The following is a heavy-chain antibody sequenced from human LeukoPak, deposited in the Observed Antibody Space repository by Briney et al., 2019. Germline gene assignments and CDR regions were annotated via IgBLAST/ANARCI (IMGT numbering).Heavy chain of an antibody. V-gene: IGHV1-69*05. CDR2: IIPIFGTA. Sequence: SVKVSCKASGGTFSSYPISLVRQAPGQWLQWMRLIIPIFGTANYAQNFQARATITTGESTSPAYMELSSLRSEDTAVYYCARDIYDSSGSYFDYSGQGTLVTVSS. J-gene: IGHJ4*02. CDR1: GGTFSSYP. D-gene: IGHD3-22*01. CDR3: ARDIYDSSGSYFDY.